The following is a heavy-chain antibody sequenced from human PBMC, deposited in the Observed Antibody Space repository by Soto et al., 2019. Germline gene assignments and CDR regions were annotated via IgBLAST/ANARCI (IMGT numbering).Heavy chain of an antibody. CDR3: AREEGDSATYGNNWFDP. Sequence: SETLSLTCTVSGGSISSGDYYWSWIRQPPGKGLEWIGYIYYSGSTTYNPSLKSRVTMSVDTSKNQFSLRLTSVTAADTAVYYRAREEGDSATYGNNWFDPWGQGTLVTVSS. V-gene: IGHV4-61*08. CDR1: GGSISSGDYY. CDR2: IYYSGST. D-gene: IGHD4-17*01. J-gene: IGHJ5*02.